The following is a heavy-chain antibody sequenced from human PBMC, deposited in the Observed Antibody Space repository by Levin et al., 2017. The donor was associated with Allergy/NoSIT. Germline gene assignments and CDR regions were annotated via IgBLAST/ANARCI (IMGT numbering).Heavy chain of an antibody. D-gene: IGHD4-23*01. Sequence: ETLSLTCAASGFTFSSYSMNWVRQAPGKGLEWVSSISGTSSYIFYADSVKGRFTISRDYAKNSLYLQLNSLRAEDTAVYYCARGMGTQSYHFDYWGQGTLVTVSS. J-gene: IGHJ4*02. CDR1: GFTFSSYS. CDR2: ISGTSSYI. CDR3: ARGMGTQSYHFDY. V-gene: IGHV3-21*01.